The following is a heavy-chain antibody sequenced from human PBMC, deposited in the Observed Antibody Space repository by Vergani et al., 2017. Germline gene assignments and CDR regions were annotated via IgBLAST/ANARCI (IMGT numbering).Heavy chain of an antibody. D-gene: IGHD3-22*01. J-gene: IGHJ4*02. V-gene: IGHV1-2*02. CDR1: GYTFTGYY. CDR2: INPNSGGT. CDR3: ARDLHGYYYDSSGSDY. Sequence: QVQLVQSGAEVKKPGASVKVSCKASGYTFTGYYMHWVRQAPGQGLEWMGWINPNSGGTNYAQKFQGRVTMTRDTSISTAYMELSRLRSDDTAVYYWARDLHGYYYDSSGSDYWGQGTLVTVSS.